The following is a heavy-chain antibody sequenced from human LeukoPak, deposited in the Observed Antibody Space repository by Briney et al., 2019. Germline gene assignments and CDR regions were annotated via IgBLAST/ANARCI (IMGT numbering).Heavy chain of an antibody. D-gene: IGHD1-26*01. V-gene: IGHV4-30-2*01. CDR3: ARERGEGSYPRERDAFDI. J-gene: IGHJ3*02. CDR2: INHSGST. CDR1: GGSISSGGYY. Sequence: SETLSLTCTVSGGSISSGGYYWSWIRQPPGKGLEWIGYINHSGSTYYNPSLKSRVTISVDRSKNQFSLKLSSVTAADTAVYYCARERGEGSYPRERDAFDIWGQGTMVTVSS.